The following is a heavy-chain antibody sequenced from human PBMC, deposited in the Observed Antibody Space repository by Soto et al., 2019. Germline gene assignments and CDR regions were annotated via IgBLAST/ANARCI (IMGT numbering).Heavy chain of an antibody. CDR3: ARERTGPNYFDY. V-gene: IGHV1-69*13. Sequence: SVKVSCKASGGTFSSYAISWVRQAPGQGLEWMGGIIPIFGTANYAQKFQGRVTITADESTSTAYMELSSLRSEDTAVYYCARERTGPNYFDYWGQGTLVTVSS. J-gene: IGHJ4*02. CDR1: GGTFSSYA. D-gene: IGHD1-7*01. CDR2: IIPIFGTA.